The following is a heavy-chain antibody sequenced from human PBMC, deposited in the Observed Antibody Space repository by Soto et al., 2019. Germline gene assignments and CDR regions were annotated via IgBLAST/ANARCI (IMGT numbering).Heavy chain of an antibody. D-gene: IGHD3-16*02. CDR3: ASVVPYDYVWGSYRSTCFDY. Sequence: ASVKVSCKVSGYTLTELSMHWVRQAPGKGLEWMGGFDPEDGETIYAQKFQGRVTMTEDTSTDTAYMELSSLRSEDTAVYYCASVVPYDYVWGSYRSTCFDYWGQGTLVTVSS. CDR1: GYTLTELS. J-gene: IGHJ4*02. V-gene: IGHV1-24*01. CDR2: FDPEDGET.